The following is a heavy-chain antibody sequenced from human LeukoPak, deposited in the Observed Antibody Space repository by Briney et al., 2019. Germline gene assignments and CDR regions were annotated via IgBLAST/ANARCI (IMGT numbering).Heavy chain of an antibody. V-gene: IGHV4-59*01. D-gene: IGHD2-15*01. Sequence: SETLSLTCTVSGGSISSYYWSWIRQPPGKGLEWIGYIYYSGSTNYNPSLKSRVTISVDTSKNQFSLKLSSVTAADTAVYYCARRKVVAARRGYYYYMDVWGKGTTVTISS. CDR2: IYYSGST. CDR3: ARRKVVAARRGYYYYMDV. J-gene: IGHJ6*03. CDR1: GGSISSYY.